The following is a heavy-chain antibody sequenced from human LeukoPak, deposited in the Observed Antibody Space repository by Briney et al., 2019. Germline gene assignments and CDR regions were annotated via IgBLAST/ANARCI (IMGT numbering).Heavy chain of an antibody. CDR3: ARVSGDSIDY. CDR2: IYYSGST. J-gene: IGHJ4*02. D-gene: IGHD2-21*02. V-gene: IGHV4-39*07. CDR1: GDSISSSSYF. Sequence: SETLSLTCTVSGDSISSSSYFWGWIRQPPGKGLEWIGSIYYSGSTYYNPSLKSRVTISVETSKNQFSLKLSSVTAADTAVYYCARVSGDSIDYWGQGTLVTVSS.